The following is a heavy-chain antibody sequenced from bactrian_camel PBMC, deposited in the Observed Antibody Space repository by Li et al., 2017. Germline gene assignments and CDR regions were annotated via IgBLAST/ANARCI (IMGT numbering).Heavy chain of an antibody. Sequence: VQLVESGGSLVQPGGSLRLSCVASRFSFSNYYMSWVRQAPGKGLEGVSTIPTGGGIPYYEDSVKGRFTSSRDNSKNTVYLQMNNLTPEDTGVYYCVKDPAGTGPYWGQGTQVTVS. CDR3: VKDPAGTGPY. D-gene: IGHD5*01. CDR2: IPTGGGIP. CDR1: RFSFSNYY. V-gene: IGHV3S40*01. J-gene: IGHJ4*01.